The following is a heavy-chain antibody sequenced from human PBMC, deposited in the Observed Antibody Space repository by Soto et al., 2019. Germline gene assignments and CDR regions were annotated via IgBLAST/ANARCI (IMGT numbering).Heavy chain of an antibody. CDR3: ATVKFEFWDGYEY. J-gene: IGHJ4*02. D-gene: IGHD3-3*01. CDR2: VSGSGGST. V-gene: IGHV3-23*01. Sequence: EVQLLESGGGLVQPGGSLRLSCAASGFSFSTYAMHWVRQAPGKGLEWVSVVSGSGGSTYYAASVKGRFTISRDTSKSTLYLQMNSLRAEDTAVYYCATVKFEFWDGYEYWGQGPLVTVSS. CDR1: GFSFSTYA.